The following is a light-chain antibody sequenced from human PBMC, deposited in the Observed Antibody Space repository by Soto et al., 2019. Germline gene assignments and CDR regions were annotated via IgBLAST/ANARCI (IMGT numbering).Light chain of an antibody. Sequence: DIVMTQSPDSLAVSLGERATINCKSSQSVLYSSNNKNYLTWYQQKPGQPPKLLIYWASTRESGVPDRFSGSGSGTDFTLTISSLHAEDVADYYCQQYLSTPLTFGGGTKVEIK. V-gene: IGKV4-1*01. J-gene: IGKJ4*01. CDR2: WAS. CDR1: QSVLYSSNNKNY. CDR3: QQYLSTPLT.